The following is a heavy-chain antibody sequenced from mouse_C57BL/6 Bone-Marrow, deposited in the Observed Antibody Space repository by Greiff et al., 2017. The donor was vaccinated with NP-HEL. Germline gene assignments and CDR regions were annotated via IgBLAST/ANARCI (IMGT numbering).Heavy chain of an antibody. CDR2: IDPADGDT. J-gene: IGHJ3*01. V-gene: IGHV14-1*01. CDR1: GFNINDYY. Sequence: VQLQQSGAELVRPGASVKLSCTASGFNINDYYMHWVKQRPEQGLEWIGRIDPADGDTEYAPKFQGKATMTADTSSNTAYLQLSRLTSEDTAVYYGTHSWARAYWGRGTVVTVSA. D-gene: IGHD3-1*01. CDR3: THSWARAY.